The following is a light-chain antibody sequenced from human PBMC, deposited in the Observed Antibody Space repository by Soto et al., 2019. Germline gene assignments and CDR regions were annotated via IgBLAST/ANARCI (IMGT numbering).Light chain of an antibody. J-gene: IGLJ2*01. V-gene: IGLV2-14*01. Sequence: QSVLTQPASVSGSPGQSITISCTGTSSDVGGYNHVSWYQHSPGKAPKLILFAVSDRPSGVSHRFSGSKSGNTASLTISWLQAEDEADYYCCSYTSLSTVVFGGGTKVTVL. CDR1: SSDVGGYNH. CDR3: CSYTSLSTVV. CDR2: AVS.